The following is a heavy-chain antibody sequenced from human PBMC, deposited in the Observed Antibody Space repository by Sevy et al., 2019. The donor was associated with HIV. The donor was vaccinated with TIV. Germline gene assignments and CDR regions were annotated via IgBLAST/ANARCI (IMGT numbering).Heavy chain of an antibody. J-gene: IGHJ4*02. CDR3: AKAGNFDWLLPLHFYFDY. CDR1: GFTFSSYA. D-gene: IGHD3-9*01. CDR2: ISGSGGST. V-gene: IGHV3-23*01. Sequence: GGSLRLSCAASGFTFSSYAMSWVRQAPGKGLEWVSAISGSGGSTYYADSVKGRFTISRDNSKNTLYLQMNSLRAEDTAVYYCAKAGNFDWLLPLHFYFDYWGQGTLVTVSS.